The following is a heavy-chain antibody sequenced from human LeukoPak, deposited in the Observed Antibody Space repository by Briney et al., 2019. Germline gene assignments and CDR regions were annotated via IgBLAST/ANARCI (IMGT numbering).Heavy chain of an antibody. CDR2: IYYSGST. J-gene: IGHJ3*02. Sequence: SETLSLTCTVSGGSISSYYWSWIRQPPGKGLEWIGYIYYSGSTNYNPSLKSRVTISVDTSKNQFSLKLSSVTAADTAVYYCARLPYYYAFDIWGQGTMVTVSS. V-gene: IGHV4-59*08. D-gene: IGHD3-10*01. CDR3: ARLPYYYAFDI. CDR1: GGSISSYY.